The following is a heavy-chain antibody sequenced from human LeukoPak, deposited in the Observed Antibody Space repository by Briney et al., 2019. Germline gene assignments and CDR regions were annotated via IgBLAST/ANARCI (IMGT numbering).Heavy chain of an antibody. CDR1: GFTFSRYW. J-gene: IGHJ4*02. CDR3: AKDSYSKGDF. V-gene: IGHV3-7*01. CDR2: INQDGSGE. Sequence: GGSLRLSCAASGFTFSRYWMTWVRQGQGKGLEWVATINQDGSGEYYVDSVKGRFTISRDNAKNSLYLQMNSLRAEDTAVYYCAKDSYSKGDFWGQGVLVTVSS. D-gene: IGHD6-13*01.